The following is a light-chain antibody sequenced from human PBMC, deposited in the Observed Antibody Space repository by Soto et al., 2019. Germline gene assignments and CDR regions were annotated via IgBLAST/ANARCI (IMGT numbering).Light chain of an antibody. CDR2: TVS. V-gene: IGKV1-12*01. Sequence: IQMTQSPSSVSASVGDTVTLSCQTSHGVSGWLAWYQQKPGKAPTLLIYTVSNLQSGVPSRFSGSGSGTDCSLNITNLQAEELAAYFCQQGKTFPFTIGPGTKVEVK. CDR3: QQGKTFPFT. CDR1: HGVSGW. J-gene: IGKJ3*01.